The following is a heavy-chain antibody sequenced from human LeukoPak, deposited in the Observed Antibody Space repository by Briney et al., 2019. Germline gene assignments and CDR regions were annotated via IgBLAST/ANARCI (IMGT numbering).Heavy chain of an antibody. Sequence: GGSLRLSCAASGFTFSSYWMSWVRQAPGKGREGVSAISGSGGSTYYADSVKGRFTISRDNSKNTLYLQMNSLRAEDTAVYYCAKDPRFLEWLLDFDYWGQGTLVTVSS. CDR2: ISGSGGST. V-gene: IGHV3-23*01. CDR3: AKDPRFLEWLLDFDY. J-gene: IGHJ4*02. CDR1: GFTFSSYW. D-gene: IGHD3-3*01.